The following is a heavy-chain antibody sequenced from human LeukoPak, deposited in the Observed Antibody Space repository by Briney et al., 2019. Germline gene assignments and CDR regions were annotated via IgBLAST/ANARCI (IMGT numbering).Heavy chain of an antibody. V-gene: IGHV3-23*01. J-gene: IGHJ6*02. CDR3: AKGVLVNYYSYGMDV. D-gene: IGHD3-9*01. Sequence: GGSLRLSCAASGFTFSSYAMSWVRQAPGKGLEWVSAISGSGGSTYYADSVKGRFTISRDNSKNTLYLQMNSLRAEDTAVYYCAKGVLVNYYSYGMDVWGQGTTVTVSS. CDR2: ISGSGGST. CDR1: GFTFSSYA.